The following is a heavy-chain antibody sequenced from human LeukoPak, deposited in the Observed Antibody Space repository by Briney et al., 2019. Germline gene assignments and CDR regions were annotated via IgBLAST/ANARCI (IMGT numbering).Heavy chain of an antibody. J-gene: IGHJ4*02. D-gene: IGHD5-24*01. V-gene: IGHV5-51*01. Sequence: KGGESLKISCKGSGNNLSRNWIGWVRQMPGKGLEWMGIIYFDDSDTRYSPSFEGQVTISADKSINTAYLQWSSLKASDTAIYYCVRLNIEMAPTGYWGQGTLVTVSS. CDR1: GNNLSRNW. CDR2: IYFDDSDT. CDR3: VRLNIEMAPTGY.